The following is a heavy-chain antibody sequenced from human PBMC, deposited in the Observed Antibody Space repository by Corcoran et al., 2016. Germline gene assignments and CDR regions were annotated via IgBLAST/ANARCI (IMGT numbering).Heavy chain of an antibody. CDR2: ISSSSNYI. CDR3: ARELRSALDY. J-gene: IGHJ4*02. Sequence: VQLVESGGGLVKPGGSLRLSCAASGFTFSTYSMNWVLQAPGKGLEWVSSISSSSNYIYYADSVKGRFTISRDNAKNSLYLQMNSLRAEDTAVYDCARELRSALDYWGQGTLVTDSS. D-gene: IGHD3-16*01. CDR1: GFTFSTYS. V-gene: IGHV3-21*01.